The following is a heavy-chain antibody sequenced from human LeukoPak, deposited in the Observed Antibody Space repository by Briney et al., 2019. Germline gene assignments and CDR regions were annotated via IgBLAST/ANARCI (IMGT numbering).Heavy chain of an antibody. CDR3: ARGGHRQKEF. J-gene: IGHJ4*02. D-gene: IGHD3-10*01. Sequence: GGSLRLSCAASGFTFSNYWMTWVRQSPGKGLEGVAIIKPDGSDRYSVDSEKGRFTVSRDNAKNSLYLQMSSLRAEDTAVYYCARGGHRQKEFWGQGTLVTVSS. CDR2: IKPDGSDR. V-gene: IGHV3-7*01. CDR1: GFTFSNYW.